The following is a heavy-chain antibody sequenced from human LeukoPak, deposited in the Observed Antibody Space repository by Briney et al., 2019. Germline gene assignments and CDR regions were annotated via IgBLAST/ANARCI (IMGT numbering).Heavy chain of an antibody. V-gene: IGHV4-34*01. CDR3: ARGGRYSYGYLSHLLNWFDS. D-gene: IGHD5-18*01. CDR1: GGSFSGYY. Sequence: SETLSLTCAVYGGSFSGYYWSWIRQPPGKGLEWIGEINHSGSTNYNPSLKSRVTISVDTSKNQFSLKLSSVTAADTAVYYCARGGRYSYGYLSHLLNWFDSWGQGTLVTVSS. J-gene: IGHJ5*01. CDR2: INHSGST.